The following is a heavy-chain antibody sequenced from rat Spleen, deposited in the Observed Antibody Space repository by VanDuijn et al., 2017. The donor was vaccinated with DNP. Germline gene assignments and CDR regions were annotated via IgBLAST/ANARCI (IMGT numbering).Heavy chain of an antibody. D-gene: IGHD1-4*01. J-gene: IGHJ4*01. CDR2: ISTGGGST. CDR3: TTSGFNYPGITPMDA. V-gene: IGHV5-27*01. CDR1: GFTFSNYY. Sequence: EVQLVESGGGLVQPGRSLKLSCAASGFTFSNYYMAWVRQAPTKGLEWVAYISTGGGSTYYRDSVKGRFTISRDNAKSTLYLQMDSLRSEDTATYYCTTSGFNYPGITPMDAWGQGASVTVSS.